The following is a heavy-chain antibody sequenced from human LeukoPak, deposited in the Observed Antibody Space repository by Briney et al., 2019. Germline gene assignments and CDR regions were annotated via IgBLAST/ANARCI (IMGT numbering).Heavy chain of an antibody. CDR3: TRDRSADY. V-gene: IGHV3-72*01. J-gene: IGHJ4*02. CDR2: SRNKANSYTT. Sequence: GSLRLSCAASGFTLSDHYIDWVRQAPETGLEWVGRSRNKANSYTTDYAASVRGRFSVSRDDSKNSLYLQMNSLKTEDTAIYYCTRDRSADYWGQGTLVTVSS. CDR1: GFTLSDHY.